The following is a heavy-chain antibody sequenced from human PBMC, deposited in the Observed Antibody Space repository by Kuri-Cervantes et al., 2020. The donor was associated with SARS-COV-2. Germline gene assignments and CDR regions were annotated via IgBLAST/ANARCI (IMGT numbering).Heavy chain of an antibody. CDR1: GFTFDDYA. Sequence: SLKISCAASGFTFDDYAMHWVRQAPGKGLEWVSGISWNSGSIGYADSVKGRFTISRDNAKNSLYLQMNSLRPEDTAVYYCARDLGGSGSYYTNYYYYYGMDVWGHGTTVTVSS. J-gene: IGHJ6*02. CDR2: ISWNSGSI. CDR3: ARDLGGSGSYYTNYYYYYGMDV. D-gene: IGHD3-10*01. V-gene: IGHV3-9*01.